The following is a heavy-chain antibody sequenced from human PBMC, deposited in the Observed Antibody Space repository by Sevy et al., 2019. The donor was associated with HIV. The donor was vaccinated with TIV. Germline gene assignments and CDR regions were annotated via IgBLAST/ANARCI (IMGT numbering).Heavy chain of an antibody. CDR3: AKEGGVYYYDSSGLFDD. CDR2: ISGSGYLT. D-gene: IGHD3-22*01. CDR1: GFTFSSYA. Sequence: GGSLRLSCAASGFTFSSYAMSWVRQAPGKGLEWVSAISGSGYLTYYTDSVKGRFTISRDNSKNTLYRQMDSLRAEDTAVYYWAKEGGVYYYDSSGLFDDWGQGTLVTVSS. V-gene: IGHV3-23*01. J-gene: IGHJ4*02.